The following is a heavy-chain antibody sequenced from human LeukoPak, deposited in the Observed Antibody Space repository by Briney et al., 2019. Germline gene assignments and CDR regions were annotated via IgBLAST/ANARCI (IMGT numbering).Heavy chain of an antibody. Sequence: SVKVSCKASGGTFSSYAISWVRQAPGQGLEWMGGIIPIFGTANYAQKFQGRVTITTDESTSTACMELSSLRSEDTAVYYCAGTTFQKDYYFDYWGQGTLVTVSS. D-gene: IGHD2/OR15-2a*01. CDR2: IIPIFGTA. CDR3: AGTTFQKDYYFDY. J-gene: IGHJ4*02. V-gene: IGHV1-69*05. CDR1: GGTFSSYA.